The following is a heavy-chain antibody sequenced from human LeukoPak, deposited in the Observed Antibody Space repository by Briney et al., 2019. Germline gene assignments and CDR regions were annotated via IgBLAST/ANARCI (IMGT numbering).Heavy chain of an antibody. D-gene: IGHD4-17*01. Sequence: SETLFLTCAVSGGSISSSNWWSWVRQPPGKGLEWIGEIYHSGSTNYNPSLKSRVTISLDKSKNQFSLKLSSVTAADTAVYYCARLDYGDYGAYFDYWGQGTLVTVSS. CDR1: GGSISSSNW. CDR3: ARLDYGDYGAYFDY. J-gene: IGHJ4*02. V-gene: IGHV4-4*02. CDR2: IYHSGST.